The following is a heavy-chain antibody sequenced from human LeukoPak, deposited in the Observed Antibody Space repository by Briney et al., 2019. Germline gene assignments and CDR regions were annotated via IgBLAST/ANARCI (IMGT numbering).Heavy chain of an antibody. D-gene: IGHD2-2*01. V-gene: IGHV3-23*01. J-gene: IGHJ2*01. CDR1: GFTFSSFA. Sequence: GGSLRLSCAASGFTFSSFAMSWVRQAPGRGLEWVSTISAYRGITYYADSVEGRFTVSRDNSKNTLSLHMNSLRAEDTAFYYCTKSLQSITSWAWYFDLWGRGSLVIVSS. CDR2: ISAYRGIT. CDR3: TKSLQSITSWAWYFDL.